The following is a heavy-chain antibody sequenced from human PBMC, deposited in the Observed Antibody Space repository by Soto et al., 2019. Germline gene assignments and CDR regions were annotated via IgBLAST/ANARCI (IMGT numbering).Heavy chain of an antibody. V-gene: IGHV4-59*01. CDR1: GGSISSYY. CDR3: ARSHLYCSGGSCYAQFDY. J-gene: IGHJ4*02. D-gene: IGHD2-15*01. CDR2: IYYSGST. Sequence: SETLSLTCTVSGGSISSYYWSWIRQPPGKGLEWIGYIYYSGSTNYNPSLKSRVTISVDTSKNQFSLKLSSVTAADTAVYYCARSHLYCSGGSCYAQFDYWGQGTLVTVS.